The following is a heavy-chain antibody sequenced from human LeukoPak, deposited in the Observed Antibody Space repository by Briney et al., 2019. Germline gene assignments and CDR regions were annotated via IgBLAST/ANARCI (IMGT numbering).Heavy chain of an antibody. V-gene: IGHV3-7*01. J-gene: IGHJ4*02. CDR2: IERDGSQK. CDR3: ARVVCSSTSCYIDDLYYFDY. Sequence: GGSLRLSCAASGFTFSSFWMTWVRQAPGKGLEWVANIERDGSQKYYVDSVKGRFTISRDNAQNSLYLQMNSLKAEDTAVYYCARVVCSSTSCYIDDLYYFDYWGQGTLVTVSS. CDR1: GFTFSSFW. D-gene: IGHD2-2*01.